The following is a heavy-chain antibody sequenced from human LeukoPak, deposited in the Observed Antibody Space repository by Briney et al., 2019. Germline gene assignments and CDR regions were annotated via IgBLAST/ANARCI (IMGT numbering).Heavy chain of an antibody. CDR3: ARGLYDFWSGYYLDFDY. D-gene: IGHD3-3*01. CDR1: GGTFSSYA. Sequence: ASVKVSCKASGGTFSSYAISWVRQAPGQGLEWMGGIIPIFGTANYAQKFQGRVTITTDESTSTAYMELSSLRSEDTAVYYCARGLYDFWSGYYLDFDYWGQGTLVTVSS. CDR2: IIPIFGTA. V-gene: IGHV1-69*05. J-gene: IGHJ4*02.